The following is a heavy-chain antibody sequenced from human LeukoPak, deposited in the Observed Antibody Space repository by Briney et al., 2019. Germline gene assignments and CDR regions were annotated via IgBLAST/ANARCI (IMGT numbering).Heavy chain of an antibody. J-gene: IGHJ3*01. Sequence: GGSLRLSCAASGLTCYDQAMHWVRQGPGTGLEWVALSGNDGSTYYADSVRGRFTISRDSKNSLYLEMDSLRTEDTALYYCASQTKYYSASAGSYWGAFDLWGQGTMVTVFS. CDR2: SGNDGST. D-gene: IGHD3-10*01. V-gene: IGHV3-43*02. CDR3: ASQTKYYSASAGSYWGAFDL. CDR1: GLTCYDQA.